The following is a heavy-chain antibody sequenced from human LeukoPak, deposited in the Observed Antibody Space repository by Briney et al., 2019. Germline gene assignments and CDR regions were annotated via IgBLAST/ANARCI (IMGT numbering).Heavy chain of an antibody. CDR3: ARRGGQLWPLDY. CDR2: ISTYNGNT. V-gene: IGHV1-18*04. J-gene: IGHJ4*02. CDR1: GYTFTSYG. D-gene: IGHD5-18*01. Sequence: ASVKVCRKTSGYTFTSYGISWVRQAPGQGLEWMGWISTYNGNTNYAQKLQARVTMTTDTSTTTAYMELRSLRSDDSAVYYCARRGGQLWPLDYWGQGTLVTVSS.